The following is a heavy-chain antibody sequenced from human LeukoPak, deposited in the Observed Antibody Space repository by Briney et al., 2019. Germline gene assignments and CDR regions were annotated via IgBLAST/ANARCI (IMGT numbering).Heavy chain of an antibody. Sequence: SETLSLTCTVSGGAISSSSYYWGWIRQSPGEGLEWIGSLYYNGRTYYNPSLKSRVTMSVDTSKIQFSLKLTSVTAADTATYYCTRTPPATHYDFWSGSYTGWFDPWGQGTLVTVAS. D-gene: IGHD3-3*01. CDR2: LYYNGRT. V-gene: IGHV4-39*01. CDR3: TRTPPATHYDFWSGSYTGWFDP. J-gene: IGHJ5*02. CDR1: GGAISSSSYY.